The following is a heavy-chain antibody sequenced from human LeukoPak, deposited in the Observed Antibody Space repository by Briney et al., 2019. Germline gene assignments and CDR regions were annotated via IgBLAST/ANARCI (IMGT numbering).Heavy chain of an antibody. CDR2: ISGSGGST. D-gene: IGHD3-10*01. J-gene: IGHJ4*02. CDR3: AKTGYYYGSGPGYFDY. V-gene: IGHV3-23*01. Sequence: PGGSLRLSWAASGFTFSSYAMSWVRQAPGKGLEWVSAISGSGGSTYYADSVKGRFTISRDNSKNTLYLQMNSLRAEDTAVYYCAKTGYYYGSGPGYFDYWGQGTLVTVSS. CDR1: GFTFSSYA.